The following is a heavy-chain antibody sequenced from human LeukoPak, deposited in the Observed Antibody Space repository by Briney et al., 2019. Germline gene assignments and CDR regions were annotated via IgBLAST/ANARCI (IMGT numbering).Heavy chain of an antibody. V-gene: IGHV4-39*07. D-gene: IGHD5-12*01. J-gene: IGHJ4*02. CDR1: GGSISGSSYY. CDR3: ARAVPRGYSGYD. CDR2: IYYSGST. Sequence: SETLSLTCTVSGGSISGSSYYWGWIRQPPGKGLEWIGSIYYSGSTYYNPSLKSRVTISVDTSKNQFSLKLSSVTAADTAVYYCARAVPRGYSGYDWGQGTLVTVSS.